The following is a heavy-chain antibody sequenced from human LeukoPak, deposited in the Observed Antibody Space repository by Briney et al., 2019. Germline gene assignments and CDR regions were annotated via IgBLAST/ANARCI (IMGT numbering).Heavy chain of an antibody. Sequence: SETLSLTCTVSGGSFSSGSYYWSWIRQPPGKGLEWIGYIYYSGSTNYNPSLKSRVTISVDTSKNQFSLKLSSVTAADTAVYYCASLNYYDSSGYYYWYFDLWGRGTLVTVSS. D-gene: IGHD3-22*01. CDR2: IYYSGST. J-gene: IGHJ2*01. V-gene: IGHV4-61*01. CDR1: GGSFSSGSYY. CDR3: ASLNYYDSSGYYYWYFDL.